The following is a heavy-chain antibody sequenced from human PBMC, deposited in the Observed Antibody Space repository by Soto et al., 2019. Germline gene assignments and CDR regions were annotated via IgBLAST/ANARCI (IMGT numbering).Heavy chain of an antibody. V-gene: IGHV4-31*03. CDR3: ARDTNLGGNYYMDV. J-gene: IGHJ6*03. CDR2: IYYSGST. D-gene: IGHD1-26*01. Sequence: SETLSLTCTVSGGSISSGGYYWSWIRQHPGKGLEWIGYIYYSGSTYYNPSLKSRVTISVDTSKNQFSLKLSSVTAADTAVYYCARDTNLGGNYYMDVWGKGTTVTVSS. CDR1: GGSISSGGYY.